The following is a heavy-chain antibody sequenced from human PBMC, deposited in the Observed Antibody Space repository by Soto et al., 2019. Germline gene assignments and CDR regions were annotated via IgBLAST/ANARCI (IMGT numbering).Heavy chain of an antibody. J-gene: IGHJ4*02. Sequence: SVKVSCKASGGTFSSYAISWVRQAPGQGLEWMGGIIPIFGTANYAQKFQGRVTITADESTSTAYMELSSLRSEDTAVYYCASALRSFDWLLYDYWGQGTLVTVSS. CDR3: ASALRSFDWLLYDY. D-gene: IGHD3-9*01. CDR2: IIPIFGTA. CDR1: GGTFSSYA. V-gene: IGHV1-69*13.